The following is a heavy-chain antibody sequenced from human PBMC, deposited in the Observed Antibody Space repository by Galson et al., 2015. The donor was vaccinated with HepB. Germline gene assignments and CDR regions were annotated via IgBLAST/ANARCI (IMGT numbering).Heavy chain of an antibody. Sequence: SLRLSCAASGFRFDEYGIHWVRQVPGKGLEWVSGISRNSDRICYADSVKGRFTMSRDNARDSACLQMNSLRNEDTALYYCTKSPVAWGQGTLVSVSS. V-gene: IGHV3-9*01. J-gene: IGHJ5*02. CDR3: TKSPVA. D-gene: IGHD1-14*01. CDR2: ISRNSDRI. CDR1: GFRFDEYG.